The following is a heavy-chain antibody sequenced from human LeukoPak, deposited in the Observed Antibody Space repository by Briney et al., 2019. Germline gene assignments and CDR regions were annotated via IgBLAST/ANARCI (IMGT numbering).Heavy chain of an antibody. J-gene: IGHJ4*02. CDR2: IWYDGSNK. D-gene: IGHD3-22*01. Sequence: PGRSLRLSCAASGFTFSSYGMHWVRQAPGKGLEWVAVIWYDGSNKYYADSVKGRFTISRDNSKNTLYLQMNSLRAEDTAVYYCARGMQNYYDSSGYIGYFDYWGQGTLVTVSS. V-gene: IGHV3-33*01. CDR1: GFTFSSYG. CDR3: ARGMQNYYDSSGYIGYFDY.